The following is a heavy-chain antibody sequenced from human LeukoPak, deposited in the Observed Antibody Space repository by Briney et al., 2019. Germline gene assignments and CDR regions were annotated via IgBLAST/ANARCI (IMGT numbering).Heavy chain of an antibody. CDR1: GFTFSSYC. CDR2: IKQDGSAK. CDR3: AKDPYDKSGGYGAFDV. Sequence: PGGSLRLSCAASGFTFSSYCMSWVRHAPGKGLEWVANIKQDGSAKVYVDSVKGRFTISRDNAKNSLYLQMDSLRVEDTAVYYCAKDPYDKSGGYGAFDVWGQGTMVTVA. V-gene: IGHV3-7*01. D-gene: IGHD3-22*01. J-gene: IGHJ3*01.